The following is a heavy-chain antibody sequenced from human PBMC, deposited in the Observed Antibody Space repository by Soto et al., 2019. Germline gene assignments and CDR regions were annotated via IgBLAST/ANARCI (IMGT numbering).Heavy chain of an antibody. V-gene: IGHV3-30-3*01. D-gene: IGHD1-26*01. CDR2: ISYDGSNK. J-gene: IGHJ4*02. Sequence: GASLRPSFQPSGSTFSTYPLHGVRQAPGKGLEWVAVISYDGSNKYYADSVKGRFTISRDNSKNTLYLQMNSLRAEDTAVYYCARDLYSGSYYALDDYWGQGT. CDR1: GSTFSTYP. CDR3: ARDLYSGSYYALDDY.